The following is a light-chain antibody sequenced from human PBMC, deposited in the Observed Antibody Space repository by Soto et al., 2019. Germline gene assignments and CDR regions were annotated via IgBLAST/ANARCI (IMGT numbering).Light chain of an antibody. CDR2: GAS. V-gene: IGKV3-15*01. CDR1: QSVSSN. Sequence: EIVMTQSTATLSVSPGERATLSCRASQSVSSNLAWYQQKPGQAPRLLIYGASTRATGIPARFSASGSGTEFTLTISSLQSEDFAVYYCQQYNNWPPAYTFGQGTKLEIK. J-gene: IGKJ2*01. CDR3: QQYNNWPPAYT.